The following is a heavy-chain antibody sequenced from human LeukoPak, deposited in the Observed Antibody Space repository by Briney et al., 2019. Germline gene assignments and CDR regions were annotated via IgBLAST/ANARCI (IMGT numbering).Heavy chain of an antibody. D-gene: IGHD5-18*01. V-gene: IGHV3-23*01. CDR1: GFTFSSYA. J-gene: IGHJ5*02. CDR2: FSGSGGNT. CDR3: AKGIARWNTAMVSS. Sequence: GGSLRLSCAASGFTFSSYAMSWVRQAPGKGLEWVSTFSGSGGNTHYADSVKGRFTISRDNSKNTLYLQMNSLRAEDTAVYYCAKGIARWNTAMVSSWGQGTLVTVSS.